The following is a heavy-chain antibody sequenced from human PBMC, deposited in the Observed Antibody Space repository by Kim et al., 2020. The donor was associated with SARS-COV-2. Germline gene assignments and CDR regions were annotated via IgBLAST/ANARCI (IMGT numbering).Heavy chain of an antibody. CDR2: ISYDGSNK. CDR3: ARARSGYYIDAFDI. Sequence: GALRLPCAASGFTFSSFALHWFRQAPGKGLEWVAVISYDGSNKYYADSVKGRFPISSDNSKTPLYLQMNSLRAEDKALYYCARARSGYYIDAFDIWGQGTMVTVSS. J-gene: IGHJ3*02. D-gene: IGHD3-22*01. CDR1: GFTFSSFA. V-gene: IGHV3-30-3*01.